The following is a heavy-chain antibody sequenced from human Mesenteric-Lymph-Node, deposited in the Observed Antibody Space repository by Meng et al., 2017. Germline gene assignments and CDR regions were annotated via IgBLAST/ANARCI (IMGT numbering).Heavy chain of an antibody. CDR3: AKDLLVTTWGYFDS. CDR2: IGRSAENT. CDR1: GFTFGNYD. Sequence: EVQVWESGGGLVQPGGSLRLSCAASGFTFGNYDRSWVRQAAGKGLEWVAGIGRSAENTKYADSVKGRFSISRDNSNNAVYLQMNALAAEDTAVYYCAKDLLVTTWGYFDSWGQGTLVTVSS. V-gene: IGHV3-23*01. J-gene: IGHJ4*02. D-gene: IGHD4-17*01.